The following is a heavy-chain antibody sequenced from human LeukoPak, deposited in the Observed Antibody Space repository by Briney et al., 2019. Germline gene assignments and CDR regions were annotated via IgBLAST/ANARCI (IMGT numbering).Heavy chain of an antibody. J-gene: IGHJ6*02. CDR1: GFTFSSYA. Sequence: PGRSLRLSCAASGFTFSSYAMHWVRQAPGKGLEWVAVISYDGSNKYYADSVKGRFTISRDNSKNTLYLQMNSLRAEDTAVYCCARDSTMLDYYYGMDVWGQGTTVTVSS. CDR2: ISYDGSNK. D-gene: IGHD3-10*01. CDR3: ARDSTMLDYYYGMDV. V-gene: IGHV3-30-3*01.